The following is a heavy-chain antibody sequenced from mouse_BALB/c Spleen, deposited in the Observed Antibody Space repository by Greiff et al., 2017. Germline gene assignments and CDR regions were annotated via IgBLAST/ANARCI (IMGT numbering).Heavy chain of an antibody. CDR2: IWSGGST. V-gene: IGHV2-4-1*01. D-gene: IGHD2-1*01. J-gene: IGHJ4*01. Sequence: VKLMESGPGLVQPSQSLSITCTVSGFSLTSYGVHWVRQSPGKGLEWLGVIWSGGSTDYNAAFISRLSISKDNSKSQVFFKMNSLQADDTAIYYCARKAGGNYGYAMDYWGQGTSVTVSS. CDR3: ARKAGGNYGYAMDY. CDR1: GFSLTSYG.